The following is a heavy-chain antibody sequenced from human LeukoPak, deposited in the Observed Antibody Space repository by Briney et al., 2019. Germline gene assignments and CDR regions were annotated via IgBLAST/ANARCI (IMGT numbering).Heavy chain of an antibody. J-gene: IGHJ4*02. CDR1: GYTFTSYD. D-gene: IGHD6-13*01. V-gene: IGHV1-8*01. Sequence: ASVKVSCKASGYTFTSYDINWVRQGTGQGLEWMGWMNPNSGNTGYAQKFQGRITMTRNTSISTAYMELSSLTSEDTAVYYCARIAAAGNRRLSFWGQGTLVTVSS. CDR2: MNPNSGNT. CDR3: ARIAAAGNRRLSF.